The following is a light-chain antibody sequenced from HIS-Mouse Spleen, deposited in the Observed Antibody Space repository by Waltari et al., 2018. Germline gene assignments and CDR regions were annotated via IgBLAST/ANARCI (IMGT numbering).Light chain of an antibody. CDR1: SSNIGSNY. CDR2: RNN. J-gene: IGLJ2*01. CDR3: AAWDDSLSGPV. Sequence: QSVLTQPPSVSGTPGPRVTISCSGSSSNIGSNYVYWYQQHPGTAPKLLIYRNNQRPSGVPDRFSGSKSGTSASLAISGLRSEDEADYYCAAWDDSLSGPVFGGGTKLTVL. V-gene: IGLV1-47*01.